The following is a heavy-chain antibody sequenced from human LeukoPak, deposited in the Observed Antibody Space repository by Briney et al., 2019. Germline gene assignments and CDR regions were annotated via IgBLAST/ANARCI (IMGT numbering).Heavy chain of an antibody. CDR3: AKVGPASGSSWTGTDY. J-gene: IGHJ4*02. CDR1: GFTFSNDA. CDR2: ISGVAGTT. Sequence: GGSLRLSCAASGFTFSNDAMSSVRHPPPKGLQWGSGISGVAGTTNYTQSLKSRFTISRDNSKNTLSMQMKNVRAEDTAVYYCAKVGPASGSSWTGTDYWGQGILVTVSS. V-gene: IGHV3-23*01. D-gene: IGHD6-13*01.